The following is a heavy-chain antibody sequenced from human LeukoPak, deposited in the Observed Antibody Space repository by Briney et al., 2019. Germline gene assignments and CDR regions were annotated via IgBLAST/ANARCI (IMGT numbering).Heavy chain of an antibody. CDR1: GFTFSSYS. CDR2: ISSSSSYI. CDR3: ARVAKKSVNWFDP. Sequence: PGGSLRLSCAASGFTFSSYSMNWVRQAPGKGLEWVSSISSSSSYIYYADSVKGRFTISRDNSKNTLYLQMNSLRAEDTAVYYCARVAKKSVNWFDPWGQGTLVTVSS. V-gene: IGHV3-21*01. J-gene: IGHJ5*02.